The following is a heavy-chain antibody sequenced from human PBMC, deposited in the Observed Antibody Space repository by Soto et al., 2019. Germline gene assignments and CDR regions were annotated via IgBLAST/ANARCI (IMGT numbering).Heavy chain of an antibody. D-gene: IGHD3-22*01. J-gene: IGHJ3*01. CDR2: IIAILGKA. CDR1: GGTFSSYA. V-gene: IGHV1-69*01. CDR3: ARERGGAIIVGVTGTFDV. Sequence: QVQRVQSGAEVKKPGSSVKVSCKASGGTFSSYAISWVRQAPGQGLEWMGGIIAILGKANYAEKFQGRVTITADESTSTAYMELSSLRSEDTAVYYCARERGGAIIVGVTGTFDVWGQGTLVTVSS.